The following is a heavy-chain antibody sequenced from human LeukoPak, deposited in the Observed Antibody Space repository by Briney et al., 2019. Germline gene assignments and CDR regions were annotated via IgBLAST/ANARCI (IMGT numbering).Heavy chain of an antibody. D-gene: IGHD1-26*01. CDR1: GFTFSSYS. CDR3: ARDYRSRPTPFGSYIGY. CDR2: ISSSSSYI. V-gene: IGHV3-21*01. J-gene: IGHJ4*02. Sequence: GGSLRLSCAASGFTFSSYSMNWVRQAPGKGLEWVSSISSSSSYIYYADSVKGRLTISRDNAKNSLYLQMNSLRAEDTAVYYCARDYRSRPTPFGSYIGYWGQGTLVTVSS.